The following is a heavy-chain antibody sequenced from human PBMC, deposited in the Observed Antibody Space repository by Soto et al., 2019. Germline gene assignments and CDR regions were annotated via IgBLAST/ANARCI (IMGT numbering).Heavy chain of an antibody. CDR3: ARESPELELGKWRAFDI. CDR2: IYHSGST. D-gene: IGHD1-7*01. CDR1: GGSISSSNW. V-gene: IGHV4-4*02. J-gene: IGHJ3*02. Sequence: QVQLQESGPGLVKPSGTLSLTCAVSGGSISSSNWWSWVRQPPGKGLEWIGEIYHSGSTNYNPSLKSRVPISVDKSKNQFSLKLSSVTAADTAVYYCARESPELELGKWRAFDIWGQGTMVTVSS.